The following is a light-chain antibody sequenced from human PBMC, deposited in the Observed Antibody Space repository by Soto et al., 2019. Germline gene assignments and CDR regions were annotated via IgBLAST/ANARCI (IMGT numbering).Light chain of an antibody. V-gene: IGLV2-11*01. Sequence: QSVLTQPRSVSGSPGQSVTISCTGTSSDVGGYNYVSWYQQHPGKAPKLVIYDVSKRPSGVPDRFSGSRSGYTASLSISGLQAEDESDYYCFSYAGAGGYTYVIFGGGTKLTVL. CDR1: SSDVGGYNY. CDR3: FSYAGAGGYTYVI. J-gene: IGLJ2*01. CDR2: DVS.